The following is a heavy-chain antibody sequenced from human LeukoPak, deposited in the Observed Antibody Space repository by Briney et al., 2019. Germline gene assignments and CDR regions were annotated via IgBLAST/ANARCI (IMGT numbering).Heavy chain of an antibody. J-gene: IGHJ6*02. CDR3: ARSQTGYYYYAMDV. CDR1: GYTFTSYD. CDR2: MNPNSGNT. Sequence: GASVKVSCKASGYTFTSYDINWVRQATGQGLEWMGWMNPNSGNTGYAQKFQGRVTMTRNTSISTAYMELSSLRSEDTAVYYCARSQTGYYYYAMDVWGQGATVTVSS. V-gene: IGHV1-8*01.